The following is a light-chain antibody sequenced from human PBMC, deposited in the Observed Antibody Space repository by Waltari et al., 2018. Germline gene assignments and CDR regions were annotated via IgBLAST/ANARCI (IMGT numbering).Light chain of an antibody. V-gene: IGKV3-20*01. CDR1: LGFDSGD. CDR3: QQYDSSFLT. Sequence: SSRASLGFDSGDLAVYQQKPGQSPRRRIYGASSRASGIPDRFSGSGSGTDFTLIISRLEPEDFAVYYCQQYDSSFLTFGGGTKVEIK. J-gene: IGKJ4*01. CDR2: GAS.